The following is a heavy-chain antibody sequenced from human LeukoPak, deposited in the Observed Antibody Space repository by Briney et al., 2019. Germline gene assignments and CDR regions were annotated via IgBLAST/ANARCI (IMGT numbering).Heavy chain of an antibody. CDR3: ARDLAYSYDSSGYPEVAFDI. D-gene: IGHD3-22*01. J-gene: IGHJ3*02. CDR1: GFTFSSYW. Sequence: GGSLRLSCAASGFTFSSYWMSWVRQAPGKGLEWVASIKQDGSEKYYVDSVKGRFTISRDNAKNSLYLQMNSLRAEDPAVYYCARDLAYSYDSSGYPEVAFDIWGQGTMVTVSS. V-gene: IGHV3-7*01. CDR2: IKQDGSEK.